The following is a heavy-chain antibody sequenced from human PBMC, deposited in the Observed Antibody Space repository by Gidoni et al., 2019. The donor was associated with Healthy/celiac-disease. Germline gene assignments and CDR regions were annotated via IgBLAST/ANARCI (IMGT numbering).Heavy chain of an antibody. CDR1: GGSFSGYY. Sequence: QVQLQQWGAGLLKPSETLSLTCAVYGGSFSGYYWSWIRQPPGKGLEWIGEINHSGSTNYNPSLKSRVTISVDTSKNQFSLKLSSVTAADTAVYYCARGVVRVAATLGHWFDPWGQGTLVTVSS. J-gene: IGHJ5*02. CDR2: INHSGST. V-gene: IGHV4-34*01. CDR3: ARGVVRVAATLGHWFDP. D-gene: IGHD2-15*01.